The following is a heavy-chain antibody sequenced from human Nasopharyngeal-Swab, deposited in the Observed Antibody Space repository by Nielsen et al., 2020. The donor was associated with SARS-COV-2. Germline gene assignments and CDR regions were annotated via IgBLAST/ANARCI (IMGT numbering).Heavy chain of an antibody. J-gene: IGHJ2*01. CDR1: GFTFSSYS. D-gene: IGHD3-10*01. CDR2: ISSSKSYI. Sequence: GGSLRLSCAASGFTFSSYSMNWVRQAPGKGPEWVSLISSSKSYIYYADSVKGRFTISRDNAKNTLYLQMNSLRDEDTAVYYCARDLSGSSGWYWHFDLWGRGTLVTVSS. V-gene: IGHV3-21*06. CDR3: ARDLSGSSGWYWHFDL.